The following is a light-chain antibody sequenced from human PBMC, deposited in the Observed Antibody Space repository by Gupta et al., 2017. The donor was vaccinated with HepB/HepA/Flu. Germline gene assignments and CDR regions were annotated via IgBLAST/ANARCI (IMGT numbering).Light chain of an antibody. CDR3: QQYNNYPIT. J-gene: IGKJ3*01. V-gene: IGKV1-16*02. CDR2: AAY. CDR1: QGVANQ. Sequence: DVQLSQSPPPLSASVGDRVTITCRASQGVANQVAWFQQKPGKAPKSLIYAAYSLHSGVPSHFSGSGSGTEFTLTINNLQPEDFATYYCQQYNNYPITFGPGTKVEIK.